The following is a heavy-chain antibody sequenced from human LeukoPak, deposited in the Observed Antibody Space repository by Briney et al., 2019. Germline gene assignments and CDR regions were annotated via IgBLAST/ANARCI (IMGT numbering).Heavy chain of an antibody. CDR3: ARSRDGYMPN. J-gene: IGHJ4*02. D-gene: IGHD5-24*01. Sequence: GRSLRLSCAASGFTFSSYGMHWVRQAPGKGLEWVAVISYDGSNKYYADSVKGRFTISRDNSKNTLYLQMNSLRAEDTAVYYCARSRDGYMPNWGQGTLVTVSS. CDR2: ISYDGSNK. CDR1: GFTFSSYG. V-gene: IGHV3-30*03.